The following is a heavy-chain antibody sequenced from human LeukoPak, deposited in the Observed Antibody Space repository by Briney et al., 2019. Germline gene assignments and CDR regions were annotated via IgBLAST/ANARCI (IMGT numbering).Heavy chain of an antibody. CDR3: AKTTITILDAFDI. CDR1: GFTFSSYG. Sequence: GGSLGLSCAASGFTFSSYGMHWVRQAPGKGLEWVAFIRYDGSNKYYADSVKGRFTISRDNSKNTLYLQMNSLRAEDTAVYYCAKTTITILDAFDIWGQGTMVTVSS. D-gene: IGHD3-3*01. CDR2: IRYDGSNK. J-gene: IGHJ3*02. V-gene: IGHV3-30*02.